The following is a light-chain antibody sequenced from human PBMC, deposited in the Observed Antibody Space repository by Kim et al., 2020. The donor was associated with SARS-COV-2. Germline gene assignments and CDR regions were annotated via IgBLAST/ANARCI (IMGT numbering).Light chain of an antibody. CDR3: CSYVGSYSWV. CDR2: DVS. J-gene: IGLJ2*01. V-gene: IGLV2-11*01. CDR1: SSDVGGYNY. Sequence: LTQPRSVSGSPGQSVTISCTGTSSDVGGYNYVSWYQQHPGKAPKLMIYDVSQRPSGVPDRFSGSKSDNTASLTISGLQAEDEADYYCCSYVGSYSWVFGGGTQLTVL.